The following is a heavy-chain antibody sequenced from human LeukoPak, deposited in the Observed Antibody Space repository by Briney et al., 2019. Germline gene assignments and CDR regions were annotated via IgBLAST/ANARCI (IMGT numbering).Heavy chain of an antibody. Sequence: SETLSLTCTVSGGSICSSSYYWGWIRQPPGKGLEWIGSIYYSGSTYYNPSLKSRVTISVDTSKNQFSLKLSSVSAADTAVYYCARVYRGTYYYDRGEAFDIWGQGTMVTVSS. CDR3: ARVYRGTYYYDRGEAFDI. J-gene: IGHJ3*02. D-gene: IGHD3-22*01. V-gene: IGHV4-39*07. CDR2: IYYSGST. CDR1: GGSICSSSYY.